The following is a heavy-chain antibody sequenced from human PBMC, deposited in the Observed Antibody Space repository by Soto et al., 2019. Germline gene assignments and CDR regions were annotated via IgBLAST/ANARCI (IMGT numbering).Heavy chain of an antibody. J-gene: IGHJ5*02. CDR2: IYYSGNT. V-gene: IGHV4-31*03. CDR3: ARGVGSGTYYNQYNWFDP. Sequence: SETLSLTCIVSGGSISSNDFYWSWIRQHPGKGLEWIGYIYYSGNTYYNPSLKSRVTILVDTSKNQFSLKVSSVTAADTAVYYCARGVGSGTYYNQYNWFDPWGQGTLVTVS. D-gene: IGHD3-10*01. CDR1: GGSISSNDFY.